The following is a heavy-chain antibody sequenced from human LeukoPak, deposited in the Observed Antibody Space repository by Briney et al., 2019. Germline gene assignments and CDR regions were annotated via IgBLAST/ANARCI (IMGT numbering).Heavy chain of an antibody. CDR1: GFTVSSNY. Sequence: GVSPTLSCAASGFTVSSNYMSCVRQAPGKGLEGVSVIYSGGSTYYADSVKGRFTISRDNSKNTLYLQMNSLRAEDTAVYYCARQGGSYRLPWFDPWGQGTLVTVSS. D-gene: IGHD1-26*01. V-gene: IGHV3-53*01. CDR3: ARQGGSYRLPWFDP. J-gene: IGHJ5*02. CDR2: IYSGGST.